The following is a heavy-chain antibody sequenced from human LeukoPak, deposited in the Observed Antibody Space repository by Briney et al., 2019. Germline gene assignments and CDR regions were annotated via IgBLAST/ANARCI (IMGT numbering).Heavy chain of an antibody. CDR3: ATPYYYDSSGYYYAYFQH. V-gene: IGHV1-24*01. J-gene: IGHJ1*01. Sequence: ASVKVSCKVSGYTLTELSMHRVRQAPGKGLEWMGGFDPEDGETIYAQKFQGRVTMTEDTSTDTAYMELSSLRSEDTAVYYCATPYYYDSSGYYYAYFQHWGQGTLATVSS. CDR1: GYTLTELS. CDR2: FDPEDGET. D-gene: IGHD3-22*01.